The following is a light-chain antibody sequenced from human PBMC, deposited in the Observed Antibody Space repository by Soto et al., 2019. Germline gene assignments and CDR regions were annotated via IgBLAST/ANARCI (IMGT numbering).Light chain of an antibody. CDR3: QQCYSTPRT. CDR2: AAS. J-gene: IGKJ2*01. Sequence: DIQMTQSPSSLSASVGDRVTITWRASQSISSYLNWYQQKPGKAPKLLIYAASSLQSGVPSRFSGSRSGTDFTLTIRSLQPEDFATYYWQQCYSTPRTFGQGTKLEIK. V-gene: IGKV1-39*01. CDR1: QSISSY.